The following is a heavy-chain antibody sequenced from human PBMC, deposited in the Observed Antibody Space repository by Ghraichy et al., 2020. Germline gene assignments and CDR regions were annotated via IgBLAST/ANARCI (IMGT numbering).Heavy chain of an antibody. CDR3: ARDGTIFGVVINYRSGMDV. CDR1: GGTFSSYA. CDR2: IIPILGIA. J-gene: IGHJ6*02. Sequence: SVKVSCKASGGTFSSYAISWVRQAPGQGLEWMGRIIPILGIANYAQKFQGRVTITADKSTSTAYMELSSLRSEDTAVYYCARDGTIFGVVINYRSGMDVWGQGTTVTVSS. V-gene: IGHV1-69*04. D-gene: IGHD3-3*01.